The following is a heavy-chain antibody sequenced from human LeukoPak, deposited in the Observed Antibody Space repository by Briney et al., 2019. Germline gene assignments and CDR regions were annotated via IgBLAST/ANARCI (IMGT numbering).Heavy chain of an antibody. CDR3: AKRGVVIRVILVGFHKEAYYFDS. CDR2: ISGSGGGT. V-gene: IGHV3-23*01. J-gene: IGHJ4*02. D-gene: IGHD3-22*01. Sequence: GGSLRLSCVVSGITLSDYGMSWVRQAPGKGLEWGAGISGSGGGTNYADSVRCRFTISRDNPKNTLYLQMNSLRAEDTAVYFCAKRGVVIRVILVGFHKEAYYFDSWGQGALVTVSS. CDR1: GITLSDYG.